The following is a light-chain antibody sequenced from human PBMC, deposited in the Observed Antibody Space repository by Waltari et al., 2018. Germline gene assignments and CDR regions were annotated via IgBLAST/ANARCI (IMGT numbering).Light chain of an antibody. J-gene: IGKJ1*01. CDR1: QSVTTS. CDR2: SAS. Sequence: EIVLTQSPDTLSLSPGERATLSCRASQSVTTSLAWYHQTPGQAPRVLIYSASNRATGVPARFSGSGSGTDFTLTISSLEPEDFAVYYCQQRSNWPRTFDQGTKVEVK. CDR3: QQRSNWPRT. V-gene: IGKV3-11*01.